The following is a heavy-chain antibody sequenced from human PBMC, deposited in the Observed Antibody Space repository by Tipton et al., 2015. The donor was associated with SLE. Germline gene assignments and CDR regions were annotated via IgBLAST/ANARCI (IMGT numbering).Heavy chain of an antibody. Sequence: TLSLTCTVSGGSISSGGYYWSWIRQHPGKGLEWIGYIYYSGSTYYNPSLKSRVTISVDTSKNQFSLKLNSVTAADTAVYYCAREWQQLWHFDLWGRGTLVTVSS. CDR3: AREWQQLWHFDL. V-gene: IGHV4-31*03. J-gene: IGHJ2*01. CDR2: IYYSGST. CDR1: GGSISSGGYY. D-gene: IGHD6-13*01.